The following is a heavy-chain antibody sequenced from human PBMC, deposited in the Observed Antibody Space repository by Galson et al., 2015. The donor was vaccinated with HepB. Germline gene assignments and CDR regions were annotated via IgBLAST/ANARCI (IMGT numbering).Heavy chain of an antibody. V-gene: IGHV3-23*01. D-gene: IGHD2-15*01. CDR1: GFSFTRYA. J-gene: IGHJ4*02. Sequence: LRLSCAASGFSFTRYAMTWVRQAPGKGLEWVSSITSCGGNSYYTDSVKGRFTVSRDNSKDTLLLQLNSLRAEDTAMYFCAKDGIMVANNPYHFHYWGQGTLVTVSS. CDR3: AKDGIMVANNPYHFHY. CDR2: ITSCGGNS.